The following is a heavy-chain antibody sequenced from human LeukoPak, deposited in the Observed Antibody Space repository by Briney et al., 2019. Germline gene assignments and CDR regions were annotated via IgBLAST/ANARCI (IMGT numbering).Heavy chain of an antibody. Sequence: PGGSLRLSCAASGFTFSSYDMSWVRRAPGKGLEWVSTINGAESTYYADSVKGRFTISRDNSKKTLYLQTNSLRAEDTAVYYCAKGLVTTAADYWGRGTLVTVAS. CDR3: AKGLVTTAADY. CDR2: INGAEST. CDR1: GFTFSSYD. J-gene: IGHJ4*02. V-gene: IGHV3-23*01. D-gene: IGHD4-17*01.